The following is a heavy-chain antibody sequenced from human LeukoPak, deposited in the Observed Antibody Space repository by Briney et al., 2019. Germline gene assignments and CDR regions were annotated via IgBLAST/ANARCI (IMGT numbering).Heavy chain of an antibody. CDR3: ARDAANYYYDSSGDDDY. D-gene: IGHD3-22*01. Sequence: PSETLSLTCTVSGGSISSYYWSWIRQPPGKGLEWIGYIYHSGSTKYNPSLKSRVTISVDTSKNQFSLKLSSVTAADTAVYYCARDAANYYYDSSGDDDYWGQGTLVTVSS. CDR2: IYHSGST. CDR1: GGSISSYY. V-gene: IGHV4-59*01. J-gene: IGHJ4*02.